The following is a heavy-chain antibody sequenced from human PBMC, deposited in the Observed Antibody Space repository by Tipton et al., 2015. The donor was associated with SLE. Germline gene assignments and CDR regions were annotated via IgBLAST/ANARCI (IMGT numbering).Heavy chain of an antibody. CDR1: GGSISSRNW. D-gene: IGHD2-21*01. CDR2: IDHSGST. J-gene: IGHJ4*02. V-gene: IGHV4-4*02. Sequence: TLSLTCAVYGGSISSRNWWSWIRQPPGKGLEWIGEIDHSGSTNYNPSLESRVTISIDTSRTQFSLKLTSVTAADTAVYYCARRLANNSQFDSWGQGTLVTVSS. CDR3: ARRLANNSQFDS.